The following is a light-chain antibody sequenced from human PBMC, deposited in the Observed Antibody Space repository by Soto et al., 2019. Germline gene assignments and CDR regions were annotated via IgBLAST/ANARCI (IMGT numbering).Light chain of an antibody. CDR2: DAS. CDR3: QQYGSSPRT. CDR1: QSVSSSS. V-gene: IGKV3-20*01. J-gene: IGKJ1*01. Sequence: EIVLTQSPGTLSLSPGERATLSCRASQSVSSSSLAWYQQKRGQAPRLLIHDASRRATGIPDRFSGSGSGTDFTLTISRLEPEDLAVYYCQQYGSSPRTFGQGTRVEVK.